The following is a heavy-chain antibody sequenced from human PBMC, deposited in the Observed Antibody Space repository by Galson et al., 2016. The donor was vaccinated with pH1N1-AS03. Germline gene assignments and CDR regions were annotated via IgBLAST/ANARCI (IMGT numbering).Heavy chain of an antibody. J-gene: IGHJ4*02. CDR3: AREPWGSTQGEY. CDR1: GFTINNNY. D-gene: IGHD3-16*01. Sequence: SLRLSCAASGFTINNNYMSWVRQAPGKGLEWVSVIYGGGDTFYADSVKDRFTISRDNSKNTVYLQMNSLRVEDTAVYYYAREPWGSTQGEYWGQGTLVTVSS. CDR2: IYGGGDT. V-gene: IGHV3-53*01.